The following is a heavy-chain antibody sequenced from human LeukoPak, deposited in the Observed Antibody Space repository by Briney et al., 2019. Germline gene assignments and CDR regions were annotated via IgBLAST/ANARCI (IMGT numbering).Heavy chain of an antibody. CDR1: GGSISSSSYY. D-gene: IGHD2-15*01. CDR3: VRDTGYCSGGRCQPFDP. V-gene: IGHV3-48*01. J-gene: IGHJ5*02. Sequence: ETLSLTCTVSGGSISSSSYYWGWVRQAPGKGLEWVSYISSSSSPIHYADSVKGRFTISRDNAKNSLYLQMNSLRAEDTAVYYCVRDTGYCSGGRCQPFDPWGQGTLVTVSS. CDR2: ISSSSSPI.